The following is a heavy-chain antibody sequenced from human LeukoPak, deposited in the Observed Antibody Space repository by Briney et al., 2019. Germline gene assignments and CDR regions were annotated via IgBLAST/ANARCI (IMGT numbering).Heavy chain of an antibody. CDR3: AKGYGFLELCLDY. D-gene: IGHD3-3*01. J-gene: IGHJ4*02. CDR1: GFIFSTYS. V-gene: IGHV3-48*01. Sequence: PGGSLRLSCAASGFIFSTYSMNWVRQAPGKGLEWVSYISSGSNAIYYADSVKGRFTISRDNSKNTLYLQMNSLRAEDTAVYYCAKGYGFLELCLDYWGQGTLVTVSS. CDR2: ISSGSNAI.